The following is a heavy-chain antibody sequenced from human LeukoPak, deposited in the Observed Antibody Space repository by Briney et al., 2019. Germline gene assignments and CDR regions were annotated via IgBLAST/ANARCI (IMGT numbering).Heavy chain of an antibody. CDR1: GLTVSSTY. J-gene: IGHJ4*02. V-gene: IGHV3-66*01. D-gene: IGHD3-3*01. CDR2: IYSGGST. CDR3: ARDLLEWYFDY. Sequence: GGSLRLSCAASGLTVSSTYMSWVRQTPGKGLEWVSVIYSGGSTYYADSVKGRFTISRDNSKNTLYLQMNSLRAEDTAVYYSARDLLEWYFDYWGQGTLVTVSS.